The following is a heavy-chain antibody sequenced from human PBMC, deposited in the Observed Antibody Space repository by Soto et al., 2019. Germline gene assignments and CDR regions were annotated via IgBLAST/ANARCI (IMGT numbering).Heavy chain of an antibody. V-gene: IGHV2-5*02. D-gene: IGHD3-3*01. CDR3: AHRVLRTVFGLVTTTAIYFDF. CDR2: IYWDDDK. Sequence: KESGPTQVKPRQTLTLTCTFSGFSLTTSGVGVGWIHQSPGKAPEWLALIYWDDDKRYSPSLKSRLTITKDTSKNQVVLTMADLDPADTATYYCAHRVLRTVFGLVTTTAIYFDFWGQGTPVAVS. CDR1: GFSLTTSGVG. J-gene: IGHJ4*02.